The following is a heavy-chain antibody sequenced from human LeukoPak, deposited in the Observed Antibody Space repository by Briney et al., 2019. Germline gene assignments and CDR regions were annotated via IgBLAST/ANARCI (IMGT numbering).Heavy chain of an antibody. V-gene: IGHV3-23*01. CDR3: AKDTSYDILTGYFDIIY. CDR2: ISGSGGST. CDR1: GFTFDDYA. J-gene: IGHJ4*02. D-gene: IGHD3-9*01. Sequence: GGSLRLSCAASGFTFDDYAMHWVRQAPGKGLEWVSGISGSGGSTYYADSVKGRFTISRDDSKNTLYLQMNSLRAEDTAVYYCAKDTSYDILTGYFDIIYWGQRTLVTVSS.